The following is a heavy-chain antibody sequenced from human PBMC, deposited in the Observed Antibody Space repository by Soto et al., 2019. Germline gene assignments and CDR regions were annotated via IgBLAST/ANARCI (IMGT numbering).Heavy chain of an antibody. D-gene: IGHD6-19*01. CDR1: GYTLTSYG. CDR2: ISTYTGDT. CDR3: ARAKGQDTGWYAVDS. Sequence: QVQLVQSGAEVKRPGASVMLACKASGYTLTSYGISWVRQAPGQGLAWMGWISTYTGDTDYARKTQGRVTLTTDTSTNTAHMEPRSLRSDNTAVYYCARAKGQDTGWYAVDSWGQGTLVIVS. J-gene: IGHJ5*01. V-gene: IGHV1-18*04.